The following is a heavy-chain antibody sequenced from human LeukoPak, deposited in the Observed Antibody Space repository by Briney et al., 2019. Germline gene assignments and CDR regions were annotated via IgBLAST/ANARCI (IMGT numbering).Heavy chain of an antibody. CDR3: ASGIFYASVQTWSPA. Sequence: GGSLRLSCAASGFNFNIYSMNWVRQAPGRGLEWVSSISFGSTYISYADSVKGRFTISRDDAKKSLYLQMNGLRAEDTAFYYCASGIFYASVQTWSPAWGQGTLVTVSS. J-gene: IGHJ4*02. CDR2: ISFGSTYI. V-gene: IGHV3-21*01. D-gene: IGHD3-16*01. CDR1: GFNFNIYS.